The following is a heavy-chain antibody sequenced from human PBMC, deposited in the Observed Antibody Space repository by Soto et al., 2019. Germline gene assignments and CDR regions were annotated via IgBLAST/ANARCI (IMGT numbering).Heavy chain of an antibody. V-gene: IGHV1-2*04. J-gene: IGHJ5*02. CDR2: INPNSGGT. CDR3: AREVKEVSVVPAAKKNWFDP. CDR1: GYTFTGSY. D-gene: IGHD2-2*01. Sequence: ASVKVSCKASGYTFTGSYMHWVRQAPGQGLEWMGWINPNSGGTNYAQKFQGWVTMTRDTSISTAYMGLSRLRSDDTAVYYCAREVKEVSVVPAAKKNWFDPWGKGTLVTVSS.